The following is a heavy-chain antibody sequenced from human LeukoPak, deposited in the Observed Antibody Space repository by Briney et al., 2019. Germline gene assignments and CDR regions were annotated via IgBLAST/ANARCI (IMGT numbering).Heavy chain of an antibody. Sequence: GGSLRLPCSASGFTFSTYAMHWVRQAPGKGLEYVSAISSNGGSTYYADSVKGRFTISRDNSKNTLYLQMSSLRAEDTAVYYCVKDQNYYGWFDPWGQGTLVTVSS. J-gene: IGHJ5*02. CDR2: ISSNGGST. V-gene: IGHV3-64D*06. CDR1: GFTFSTYA. D-gene: IGHD3-10*01. CDR3: VKDQNYYGWFDP.